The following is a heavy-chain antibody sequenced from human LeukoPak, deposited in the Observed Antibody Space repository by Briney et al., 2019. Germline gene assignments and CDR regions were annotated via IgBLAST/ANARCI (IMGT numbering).Heavy chain of an antibody. D-gene: IGHD3-3*01. Sequence: GGSLRLSCAASGFTFSSYAMSWVRQAPGKGLEWVSYISSSGSTIYYADSVKGRFTISRDNAKNSLYLQMNSLRAEDTAVYYCASSHRVTIFGVGRGRYYFDYWGQGTLVTVSS. CDR3: ASSHRVTIFGVGRGRYYFDY. V-gene: IGHV3-48*04. J-gene: IGHJ4*02. CDR1: GFTFSSYA. CDR2: ISSSGSTI.